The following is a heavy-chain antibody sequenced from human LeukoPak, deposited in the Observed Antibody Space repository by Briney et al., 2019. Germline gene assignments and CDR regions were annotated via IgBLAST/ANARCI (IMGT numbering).Heavy chain of an antibody. V-gene: IGHV4-61*02. J-gene: IGHJ4*02. Sequence: SETLSLTCTVSGGAISSGSYYWSWIRQPAGKGLEWIGRIYTSGSTNYNPSLKSRVTISVDTSKNQFSLKLSSVTAADTAVYYCARVPLERYCSSTSCFDYWGQGTLVTVSS. CDR1: GGAISSGSYY. CDR2: IYTSGST. D-gene: IGHD2-2*01. CDR3: ARVPLERYCSSTSCFDY.